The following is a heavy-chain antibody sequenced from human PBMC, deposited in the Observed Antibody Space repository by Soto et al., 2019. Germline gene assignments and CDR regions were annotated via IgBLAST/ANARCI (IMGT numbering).Heavy chain of an antibody. CDR1: GGFVSSGNYY. CDR3: ARVERGTATTVVDAFDI. V-gene: IGHV4-34*01. CDR2: MSHSGGT. D-gene: IGHD1-1*01. Sequence: QVQLQQWGAGLLKPSETLSLTCAVYGGFVSSGNYYWSWIRQPPGKGLEWIGEMSHSGGTHFNPSLKSRVTISVDTSKNQFSLKRSSVTAADTALYYCARVERGTATTVVDAFDIWGPGTMVTVSS. J-gene: IGHJ3*02.